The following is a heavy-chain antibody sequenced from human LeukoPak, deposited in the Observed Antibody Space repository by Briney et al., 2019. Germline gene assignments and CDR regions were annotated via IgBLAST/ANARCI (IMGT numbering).Heavy chain of an antibody. J-gene: IGHJ4*02. CDR3: ARDWGTYFDY. D-gene: IGHD7-27*01. CDR1: GGSISSDGNS. Sequence: SQTLSLTCAVSGGSISSDGNSWSWIRQPPGKGLEWIGYIYYSGSTYYNPSLESRLTMSVDTSKNQFSLHLTSVTAADTAVYYSARDWGTYFDYWGQGTLVTVSS. CDR2: IYYSGST. V-gene: IGHV4-31*11.